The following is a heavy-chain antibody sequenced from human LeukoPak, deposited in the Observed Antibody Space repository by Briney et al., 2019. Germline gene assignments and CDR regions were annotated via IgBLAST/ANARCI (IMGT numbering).Heavy chain of an antibody. CDR2: ISSSSSYI. V-gene: IGHV3-21*01. Sequence: GGSLRLSCAASGFTFSSYSMNWVRQAPGKGVEWVSSISSSSSYIYYADSVKGRFTISRDNAKNSLYLQMNSLRAEDTAVYYCAREDLAPRLLLIDYWGQGTLVTVSS. CDR1: GFTFSSYS. D-gene: IGHD2/OR15-2a*01. J-gene: IGHJ4*02. CDR3: AREDLAPRLLLIDY.